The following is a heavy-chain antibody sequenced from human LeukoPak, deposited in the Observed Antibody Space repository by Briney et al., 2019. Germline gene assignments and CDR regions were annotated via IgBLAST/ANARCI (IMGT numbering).Heavy chain of an antibody. CDR1: GYSISSGYY. CDR3: ARVQLGVSSSYYYYYMDV. Sequence: SETLSLTCTVSGYSISSGYYWGWIRQLPGKGLEWIGSIYHSGSTYYNPSLKSRVTISVDTSKNQFSLKLSSVTAADTAVYYWARVQLGVSSSYYYYYMDVWGKGTTVTVSS. V-gene: IGHV4-38-2*02. D-gene: IGHD6-6*01. CDR2: IYHSGST. J-gene: IGHJ6*03.